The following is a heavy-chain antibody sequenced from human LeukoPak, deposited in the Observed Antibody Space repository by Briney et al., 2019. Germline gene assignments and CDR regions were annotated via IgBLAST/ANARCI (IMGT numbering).Heavy chain of an antibody. J-gene: IGHJ4*02. CDR1: GGSISSSSYY. CDR3: ARQSDALDY. V-gene: IGHV4-39*01. CDR2: IYYSGST. Sequence: PSGTLSLTCTVSGGSISSSSYYWGWIRQPPGKGLEWIGSIYYSGSTYHNPSLKSRVTISVDTSKNQFSLKLSSVTAADTAVYYCARQSDALDYWGQGTLVTVSS.